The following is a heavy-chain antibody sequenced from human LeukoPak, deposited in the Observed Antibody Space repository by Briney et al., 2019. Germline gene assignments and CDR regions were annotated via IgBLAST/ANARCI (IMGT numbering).Heavy chain of an antibody. CDR2: INPNSGGT. CDR1: GYTFTGYY. CDR3: AKDDISQLRVGELSPWGVFDY. V-gene: IGHV1-2*02. J-gene: IGHJ4*02. Sequence: ASVKVSCKSFGYTFTGYYIHWLRPAPGQGLEWMGWINPNSGGTDSAQKFQGRVTMTRDTSISTAYMELSSLRSDDTAVYYCAKDDISQLRVGELSPWGVFDYWGQGTLVTVSS. D-gene: IGHD3-16*02.